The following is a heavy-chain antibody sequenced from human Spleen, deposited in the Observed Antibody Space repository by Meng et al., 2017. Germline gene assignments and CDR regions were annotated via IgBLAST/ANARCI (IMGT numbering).Heavy chain of an antibody. Sequence: SGSEVKKPGSSVKVSCKVSGGIFSSDAISWVRQAPGQGLEWMGGIIPIFGTANYGQKFQGKVTITADKSTSTAYMELSSLRSEDTAVYYCAANLDVNWYFDLWGRGTLVTVSS. V-gene: IGHV1-69*06. CDR1: GGIFSSDA. CDR3: AANLDVNWYFDL. CDR2: IIPIFGTA. J-gene: IGHJ2*01. D-gene: IGHD1-1*01.